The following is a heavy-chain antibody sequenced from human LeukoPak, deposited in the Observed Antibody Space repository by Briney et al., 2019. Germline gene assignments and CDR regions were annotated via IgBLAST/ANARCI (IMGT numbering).Heavy chain of an antibody. CDR3: ARAVGAAAGTNYYYYYYMDV. Sequence: SETLSLTCAVYGGSFSGYYWSWIRQPPGKGLEWIGYIYYSGSTNYNPSLKSRVTISVDTSKNQFSLKLSSVTAADTAVYYCARAVGAAAGTNYYYYYYMDVWGKGTTVTVSS. J-gene: IGHJ6*03. CDR1: GGSFSGYY. CDR2: IYYSGST. D-gene: IGHD6-13*01. V-gene: IGHV4-59*01.